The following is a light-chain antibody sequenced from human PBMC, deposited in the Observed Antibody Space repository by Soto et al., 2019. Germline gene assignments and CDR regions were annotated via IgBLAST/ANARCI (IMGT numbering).Light chain of an antibody. CDR3: QHYHNWPPMCT. Sequence: EIVRTQSPATLSVSPGERATLSCRASQSVSNNLAWYQQKTGQAPRLLIYGASSRATGIPARFSGSGSGTEFTLNVSSLQSEDFAVYYCQHYHNWPPMCTFGQGTKVDIK. CDR2: GAS. V-gene: IGKV3-15*01. CDR1: QSVSNN. J-gene: IGKJ2*02.